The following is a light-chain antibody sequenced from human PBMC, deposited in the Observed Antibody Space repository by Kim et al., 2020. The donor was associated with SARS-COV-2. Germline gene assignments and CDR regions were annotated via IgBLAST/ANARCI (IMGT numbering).Light chain of an antibody. Sequence: SSELTQDPAVSVALGQTVRITCQGDSLRSYYASWYQQKPGQAPVLVIYGKNNRPSGIPDRFSGSSSGNTASLTITGAQAEDEADYYCNSRDSSGNQVFGGGTQLTAL. J-gene: IGLJ2*01. CDR1: SLRSYY. CDR3: NSRDSSGNQV. V-gene: IGLV3-19*01. CDR2: GKN.